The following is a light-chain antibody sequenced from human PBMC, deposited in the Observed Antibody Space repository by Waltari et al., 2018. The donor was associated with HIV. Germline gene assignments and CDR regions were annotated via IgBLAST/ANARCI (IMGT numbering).Light chain of an antibody. Sequence: QSALTQPPSASGSPGQSVAISCTGSSNDIGTYNFLSWSQHHPGKAPKLLIYDVTRRPPGIPDRFSGTKSGYTASLTVSDLQVEDEADYYCVSYTEKDTFLLFGGGTKLAV. J-gene: IGLJ2*01. CDR2: DVT. V-gene: IGLV2-8*01. CDR1: SNDIGTYNF. CDR3: VSYTEKDTFLL.